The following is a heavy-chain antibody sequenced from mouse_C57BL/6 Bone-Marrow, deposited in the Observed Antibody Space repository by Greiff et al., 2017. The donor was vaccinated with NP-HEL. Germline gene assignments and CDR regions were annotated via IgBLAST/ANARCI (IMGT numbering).Heavy chain of an antibody. CDR3: ARPGSSYDYYAMDY. V-gene: IGHV1-81*01. Sequence: VNLVESGAELARPGASVKLSCKASGYTFTSYGISWVKQRTGQGLEWIGEIYPRSGNTYYNEKFKGKATLTADKSSSTAYMELRSLTSEDSAVYFCARPGSSYDYYAMDYWGQGTAVTVSS. CDR1: GYTFTSYG. D-gene: IGHD1-1*01. CDR2: IYPRSGNT. J-gene: IGHJ4*01.